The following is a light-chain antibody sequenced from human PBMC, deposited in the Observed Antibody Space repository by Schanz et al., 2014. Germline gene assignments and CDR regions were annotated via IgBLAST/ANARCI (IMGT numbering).Light chain of an antibody. CDR1: SSDVGSYNL. Sequence: QSALTQRASVSGSPGQSITISCTGPSSDVGSYNLVSWYQQHPGKAPTLMIYEGGKRPSGVSNRFSGSKSGNTASLTISGLQPDDEADYYCSSFRYSATQYGTQFGGGTKVTVL. CDR2: EGG. J-gene: IGLJ2*01. CDR3: SSFRYSATQYGTQ. V-gene: IGLV2-14*02.